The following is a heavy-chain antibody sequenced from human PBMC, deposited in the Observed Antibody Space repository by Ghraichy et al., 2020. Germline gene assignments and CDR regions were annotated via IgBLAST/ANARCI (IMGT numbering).Heavy chain of an antibody. CDR3: ATEMSDRYSWGWHLEN. J-gene: IGHJ4*02. CDR1: GFTFSTYD. CDR2: IGTGHDR. V-gene: IGHV3-13*01. D-gene: IGHD6-19*01. Sequence: GGSLTLSCAASGFTFSTYDMHWVRQTPGKGLEWVSAIGTGHDRYYADSVKGRFTISRENAKNSLYLQMNSLRDGDTAVYYCATEMSDRYSWGWHLENWGRGTLVTVSS.